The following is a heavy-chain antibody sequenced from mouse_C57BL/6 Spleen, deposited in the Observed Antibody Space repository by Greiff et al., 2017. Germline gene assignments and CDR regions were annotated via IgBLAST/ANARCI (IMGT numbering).Heavy chain of an antibody. D-gene: IGHD1-2*01. J-gene: IGHJ4*01. Sequence: VQLQQPGTELVKPGASVKLSCKASGYTFTSYWMHWVKQRPGQGLEWIGNINPSNGGTNYNEKFKSKATLTVDKSSSTAYMQLSSLTSEDSAVYYCAREDIGVRHTMDYWGQGTSVTVSS. V-gene: IGHV1-53*01. CDR3: AREDIGVRHTMDY. CDR2: INPSNGGT. CDR1: GYTFTSYW.